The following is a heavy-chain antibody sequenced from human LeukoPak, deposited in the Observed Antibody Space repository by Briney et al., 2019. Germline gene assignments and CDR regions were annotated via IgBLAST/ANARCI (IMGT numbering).Heavy chain of an antibody. J-gene: IGHJ5*02. CDR3: ARRRGPYNWFDP. CDR2: IYYSGST. Sequence: SETLSLTCTVSGGSISGYYWSWIRQPPGKGLEWIGYIYYSGSTNYNPSLKSRVTISVDTSKNQFSLKLSSVTAADTAVYYCARRRGPYNWFDPWGQGTLVTVSS. CDR1: GGSISGYY. V-gene: IGHV4-59*08.